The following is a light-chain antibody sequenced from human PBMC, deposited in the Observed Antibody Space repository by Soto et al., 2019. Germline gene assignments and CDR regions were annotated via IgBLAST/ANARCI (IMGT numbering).Light chain of an antibody. Sequence: DIQMTQSPSTLSASVGDRVSITCRASQSISNWLAWYQQKPGKAPKLLIYMASSLESGVPSRFSGSGSGTEFPLTISSLRPDDFATYYCQQYHSWVTFGQGTRLVIK. CDR1: QSISNW. CDR2: MAS. J-gene: IGKJ5*01. CDR3: QQYHSWVT. V-gene: IGKV1-5*03.